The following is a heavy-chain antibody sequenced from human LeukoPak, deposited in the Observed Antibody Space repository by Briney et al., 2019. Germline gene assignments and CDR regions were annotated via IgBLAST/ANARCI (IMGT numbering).Heavy chain of an antibody. J-gene: IGHJ6*03. V-gene: IGHV3-23*01. Sequence: GGSLRLSCAASGFTFSSYAMSWVRQAPGKGLEWVSAISGSGGSTYYADSVKGRFTISRDNSKNTLYLQMNSLRAEDTAVYYCAEAQVLRFLEWLSPSDYYYMDVWGKGTTVTVSS. CDR2: ISGSGGST. CDR1: GFTFSSYA. CDR3: AEAQVLRFLEWLSPSDYYYMDV. D-gene: IGHD3-3*01.